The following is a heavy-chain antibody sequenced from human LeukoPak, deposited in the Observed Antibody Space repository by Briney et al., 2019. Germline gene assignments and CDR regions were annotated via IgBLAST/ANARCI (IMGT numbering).Heavy chain of an antibody. CDR3: AKTRHQIAILDF. Sequence: PGGSLRLSCAASGFTFNNYAMGWVRQAPGKGLEWVSALSGNSAGAYYAGSVKGRFSISRDNSRNSLFLQMNGLRAEDTAVYYCAKTRHQIAILDFWGQGILVAVSS. CDR2: LSGNSAGA. D-gene: IGHD2-21*01. V-gene: IGHV3-23*01. CDR1: GFTFNNYA. J-gene: IGHJ4*02.